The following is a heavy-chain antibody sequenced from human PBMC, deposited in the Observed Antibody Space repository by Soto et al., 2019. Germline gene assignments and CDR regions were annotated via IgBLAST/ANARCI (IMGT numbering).Heavy chain of an antibody. CDR3: ARIYASGVVPAYYYYYGMDV. CDR2: IYYSGST. V-gene: IGHV4-31*03. J-gene: IGHJ6*02. CDR1: GGSIRSGGYY. D-gene: IGHD2-2*01. Sequence: SETLSLTCTVSGGSIRSGGYYWSWIRQHPGKGLEWIGYIYYSGSTYYNPSLKSRVTISVDTSKNQFSLKLSSVTAADTAVYYCARIYASGVVPAYYYYYGMDVWGQGTTVTVSS.